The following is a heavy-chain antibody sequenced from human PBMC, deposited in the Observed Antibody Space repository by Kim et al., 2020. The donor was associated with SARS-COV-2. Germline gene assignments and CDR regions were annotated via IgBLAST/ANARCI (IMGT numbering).Heavy chain of an antibody. J-gene: IGHJ4*02. V-gene: IGHV1-3*01. CDR1: GYTFTSYA. Sequence: ASVKVSCKASGYTFTSYAMHWVRQAPGQRLEWMGWINAGNGNTKYSQKFQGRVTITRDTSASTAYMELSSLRSEDTAVYYCARDRNMITFGGVITPFDYWGQGTLVTVSS. CDR3: ARDRNMITFGGVITPFDY. D-gene: IGHD3-16*02. CDR2: INAGNGNT.